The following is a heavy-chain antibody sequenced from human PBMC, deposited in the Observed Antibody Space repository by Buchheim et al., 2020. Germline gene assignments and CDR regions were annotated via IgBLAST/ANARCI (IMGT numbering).Heavy chain of an antibody. V-gene: IGHV3-74*01. CDR1: GFNISNYW. CDR2: INSDGSTT. J-gene: IGHJ6*02. CDR3: ARSLYCCNGMDV. D-gene: IGHD2-2*01. Sequence: EVQLVESGGGLVQPGGSLRLSCAASGFNISNYWMYWVRQVPGKGLVWVSRINSDGSTTTYADSVKGRFTLSRDNAKNAVYMQMNSLGGEDAAVYYCARSLYCCNGMDVWGQGTT.